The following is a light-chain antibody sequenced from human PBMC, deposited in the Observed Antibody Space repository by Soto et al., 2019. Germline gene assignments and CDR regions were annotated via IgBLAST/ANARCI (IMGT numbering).Light chain of an antibody. J-gene: IGKJ2*01. CDR2: GAS. Sequence: EIVMTQSPATLSVSPGERATLSCRASQSVSSNLAWYQQKPGQAPRLLIYGASTRATGIPARFSGSGSVTEFTLTISSLQSEHFAVYYCQQYNNWPPYTFGQGTKLEIK. V-gene: IGKV3-15*01. CDR3: QQYNNWPPYT. CDR1: QSVSSN.